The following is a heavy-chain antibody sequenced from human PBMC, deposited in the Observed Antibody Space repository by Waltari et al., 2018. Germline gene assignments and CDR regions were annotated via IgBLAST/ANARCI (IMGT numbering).Heavy chain of an antibody. J-gene: IGHJ3*02. CDR2: LNPNSGGT. CDR1: GYTFTGYS. V-gene: IGHV1-2*06. CDR3: ARSSNGWGSGWYDACDI. Sequence: VQLVQSGAEVKKPGASVKVSCKASGYTFTGYSMHWVRPAPGQGIEWMGRLNPNSGGTNESQTVQGRVTMTRDTSISTADMELNSLRAEDTALYYCARSSNGWGSGWYDACDICGQGTMVTVSS. D-gene: IGHD6-19*01.